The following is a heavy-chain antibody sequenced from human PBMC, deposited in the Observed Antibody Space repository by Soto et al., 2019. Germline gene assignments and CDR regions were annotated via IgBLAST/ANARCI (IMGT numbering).Heavy chain of an antibody. D-gene: IGHD2-21*02. J-gene: IGHJ4*02. CDR1: GESISSSSYY. Sequence: SETLSLTCIVSGESISSSSYYWGWIRQPPGKGLEWIGSIYYSGRTYYNPSFKSRVTISIDTSKNQFSLKLSSVTATDTAVYYCAIQRTTVVTQAYFDHWRQRALVTVSS. CDR3: AIQRTTVVTQAYFDH. CDR2: IYYSGRT. V-gene: IGHV4-39*01.